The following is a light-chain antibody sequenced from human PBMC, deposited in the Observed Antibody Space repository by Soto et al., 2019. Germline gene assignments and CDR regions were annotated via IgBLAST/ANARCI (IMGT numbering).Light chain of an antibody. V-gene: IGKV1-12*01. CDR1: EVISQW. CDR2: AAS. CDR3: QQANSFPQT. J-gene: IGKJ1*01. Sequence: DIQMTQSPSSVSAPVGDRVTITCRATEVISQWLAWYQQKPGKPPRLLIYAASTLQNGVPSRFSGSGFGTDFDLTINSLQPEDSGTYYCQQANSFPQTFGLGTRVEIK.